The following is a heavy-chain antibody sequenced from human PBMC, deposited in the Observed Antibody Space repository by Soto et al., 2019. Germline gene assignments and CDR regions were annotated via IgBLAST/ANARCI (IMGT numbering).Heavy chain of an antibody. CDR2: IYTSGST. CDR1: GGSISSYY. D-gene: IGHD3-3*01. J-gene: IGHJ4*02. V-gene: IGHV4-4*07. Sequence: PSETLSLTCTVSGGSISSYYWSWIRQPAGKGLEWIGRIYTSGSTNYNPSLKSRVTMSVDTSKKQISLNLTSVTDADSGMYFCARLPRDCNKTSCYYADHWGQGTSVTVSS. CDR3: ARLPRDCNKTSCYYADH.